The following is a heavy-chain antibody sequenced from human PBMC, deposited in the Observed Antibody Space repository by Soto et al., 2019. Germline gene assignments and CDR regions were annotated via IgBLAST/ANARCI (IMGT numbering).Heavy chain of an antibody. CDR3: ASRHCSGGSCYNPGFDY. Sequence: XETLSLTCTVSGASLSSISYYWGWIRQPPGKGLEWVGSIFFTGNIYYNPSLKSRVTISVDTSRNQFSLMVNSVTAADTAVYYCASRHCSGGSCYNPGFDYWGQGALVTVSS. CDR1: GASLSSISYY. V-gene: IGHV4-39*01. CDR2: IFFTGNI. J-gene: IGHJ4*02. D-gene: IGHD2-15*01.